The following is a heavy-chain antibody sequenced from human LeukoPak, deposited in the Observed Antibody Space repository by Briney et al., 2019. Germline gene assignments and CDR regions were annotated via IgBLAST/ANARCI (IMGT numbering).Heavy chain of an antibody. V-gene: IGHV1-18*01. CDR3: ARDRYGVRSGSCDY. CDR2: ISGDNGDT. Sequence: ASVKVSCKASGYTFTTYGISWVRQAPGQGLEWLGWISGDNGDTNYAQNLQGRVTMTTDTSTSPAYMELRSLTYDDTAVYYCARDRYGVRSGSCDYWGQGTLVTVSS. CDR1: GYTFTTYG. J-gene: IGHJ4*02. D-gene: IGHD1-26*01.